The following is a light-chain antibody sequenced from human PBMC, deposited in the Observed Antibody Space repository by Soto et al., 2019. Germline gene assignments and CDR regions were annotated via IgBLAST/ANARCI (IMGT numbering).Light chain of an antibody. CDR1: QSVGTY. Sequence: EIVLTQSPATLSLSPGERATLSCRASQSVGTYLAWYQQKPGQAPRLLIYDASNRAAGVPVRFSGSGSGTDFTLTISSLEPEDFAVYYCRQRSNWPLTFGPGTKVDIK. CDR2: DAS. CDR3: RQRSNWPLT. V-gene: IGKV3-11*01. J-gene: IGKJ3*01.